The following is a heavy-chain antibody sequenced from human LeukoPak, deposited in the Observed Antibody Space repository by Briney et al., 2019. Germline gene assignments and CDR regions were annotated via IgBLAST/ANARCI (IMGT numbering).Heavy chain of an antibody. CDR2: ISYDGSNK. CDR3: ARDRRIDYDYVWGSYRPYYFDY. D-gene: IGHD3-16*02. Sequence: GGSLRLSCAASGFTFSSYAMHWVRQAPGKGLEWVAVISYDGSNKYYADSVKGRFTISRDNSKNTLYLQMNSLRAEDTAVYYCARDRRIDYDYVWGSYRPYYFDYW. J-gene: IGHJ4*01. V-gene: IGHV3-30-3*01. CDR1: GFTFSSYA.